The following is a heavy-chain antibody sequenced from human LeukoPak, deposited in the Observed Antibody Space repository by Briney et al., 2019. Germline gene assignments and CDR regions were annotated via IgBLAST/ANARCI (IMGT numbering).Heavy chain of an antibody. V-gene: IGHV4-30-4*01. J-gene: IGHJ5*02. D-gene: IGHD4-17*01. CDR2: IYYSGST. Sequence: SETLSLTCTVSGGSISSGDHYWSWIRQPPGKGLEWIGYIYYSGSTYYNPSLKSRVTMSVDTSKNQFSLKLSSVTAADTAVYYCARDRTVTTGTHPWGQGTLVTVSS. CDR1: GGSISSGDHY. CDR3: ARDRTVTTGTHP.